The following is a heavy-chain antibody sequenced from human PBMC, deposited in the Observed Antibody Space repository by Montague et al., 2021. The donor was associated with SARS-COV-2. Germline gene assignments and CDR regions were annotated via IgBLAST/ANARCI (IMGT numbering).Heavy chain of an antibody. Sequence: SETLSLTCTVSGGSISSSSYYWGWIRQPPGKGLEWIGSIYYSGXTXYXXXXKXRVTISVDTSKNQFSLKPSSVTAADTAVYYCARQGMAGITIFGVVLPNYGMDVWGQGTTVTVSS. J-gene: IGHJ6*02. CDR3: ARQGMAGITIFGVVLPNYGMDV. CDR1: GGSISSSSYY. CDR2: IYYSGXT. V-gene: IGHV4-39*01. D-gene: IGHD3-3*01.